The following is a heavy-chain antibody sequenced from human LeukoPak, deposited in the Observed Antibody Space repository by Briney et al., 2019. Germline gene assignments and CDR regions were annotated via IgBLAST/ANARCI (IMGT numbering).Heavy chain of an antibody. CDR2: IYSSGST. CDR1: GASISGSGYY. D-gene: IGHD3-3*01. J-gene: IGHJ4*02. V-gene: IGHV4-39*07. Sequence: SETLSLTCTVSGASISGSGYYWGWIRQPPGKGLEWIGSIYSSGSTYYNASLQSRVTISIETSKNQFSLKLSSVTAADTAVYYCARASAMVIIRGQGTLVTVSS. CDR3: ARASAMVII.